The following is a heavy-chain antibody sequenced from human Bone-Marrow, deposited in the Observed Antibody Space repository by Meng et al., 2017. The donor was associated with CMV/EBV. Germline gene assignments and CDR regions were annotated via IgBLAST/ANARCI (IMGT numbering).Heavy chain of an antibody. Sequence: VRLGQSGAEVKKPGASVKVSCKASGYTFTGYYMHWVRQAPGQGLEWMGWINPNSGGTNYAQKFQGRVTMTRDTSISTAYMELSRLRSDDTAVYYCARGTARGGENFDYWGQGTLVTVSS. D-gene: IGHD4-23*01. J-gene: IGHJ4*02. V-gene: IGHV1-2*02. CDR1: GYTFTGYY. CDR3: ARGTARGGENFDY. CDR2: INPNSGGT.